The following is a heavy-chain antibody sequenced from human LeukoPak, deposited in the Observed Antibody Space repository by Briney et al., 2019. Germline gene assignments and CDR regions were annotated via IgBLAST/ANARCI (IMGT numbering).Heavy chain of an antibody. CDR1: SFTFSSYW. J-gene: IGHJ4*02. CDR2: IKEDGSKT. Sequence: PGGSLRLSCAASSFTFSSYWMTWVRQAPGKGLEWVANIKEDGSKTFYVDSVKGRFTISRDNAKNSLYLQMNSLRAEDTALYYCAKDIGVWGRTSYFDYWGQGTLVTVSS. CDR3: AKDIGVWGRTSYFDY. V-gene: IGHV3-7*03. D-gene: IGHD3-16*01.